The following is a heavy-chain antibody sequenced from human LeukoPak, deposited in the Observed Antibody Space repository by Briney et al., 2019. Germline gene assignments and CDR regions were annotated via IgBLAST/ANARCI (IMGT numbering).Heavy chain of an antibody. CDR2: ISGSGGST. CDR3: AKGYSSSWYYFDY. Sequence: GGSLRLSCAASGLTFSSHAMNWVRQAPGMGLEWVSVISGSGGSTYYADSVKGRFTISSDNSKNTLYLQMNSLRAEDTAVYYCAKGYSSSWYYFDYWGQGTLVTVSS. J-gene: IGHJ4*02. CDR1: GLTFSSHA. D-gene: IGHD6-13*01. V-gene: IGHV3-23*01.